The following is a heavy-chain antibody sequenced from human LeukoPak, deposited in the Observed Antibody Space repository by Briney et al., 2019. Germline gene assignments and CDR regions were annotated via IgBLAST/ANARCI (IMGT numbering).Heavy chain of an antibody. V-gene: IGHV3-21*01. CDR3: ARVSVAHTVLDAFDI. CDR2: ISSSSSYI. Sequence: GGSLRLSCAASGFTFSSYSMNWVRQAPGKGLEWVSSISSSSSYIYYADSVKGRFTISRDNAKNSLYLQMNSLRAEDTAVYYCARVSVAHTVLDAFDIWGQGTMVTVSS. CDR1: GFTFSSYS. J-gene: IGHJ3*02. D-gene: IGHD6-19*01.